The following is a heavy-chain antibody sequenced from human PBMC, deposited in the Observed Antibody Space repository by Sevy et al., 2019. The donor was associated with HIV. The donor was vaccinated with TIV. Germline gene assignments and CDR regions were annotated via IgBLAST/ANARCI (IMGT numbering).Heavy chain of an antibody. CDR1: GFVFSDHY. CDR2: IRNRPNDYTT. CDR3: VRGPNCGFGGCRQISPYCLDV. Sequence: GGSLRLSCAASGFVFSDHYVDWVRQAPGKGLEWVGRIRNRPNDYTTEYAASVEGRFTISRDDSRHSLYLQMNSLKTEDSAVYYCVRGPNCGFGGCRQISPYCLDVWGMAATVTVSS. D-gene: IGHD2-21*01. J-gene: IGHJ6*03. V-gene: IGHV3-72*01.